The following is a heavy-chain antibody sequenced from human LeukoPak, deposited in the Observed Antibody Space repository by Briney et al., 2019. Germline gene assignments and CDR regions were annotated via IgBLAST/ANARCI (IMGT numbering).Heavy chain of an antibody. CDR3: AREKGDYEFWFDP. D-gene: IGHD4-17*01. J-gene: IGHJ5*02. CDR1: GDSVSSNSAA. Sequence: PSQTLSLTCAISGDSVSSNSAAWNWIRRSASRGLEWLGRTYYRSKWYNDYAVSVKSRITINPDTSKNQFSLQLNSVTPEDTAVYYCAREKGDYEFWFDPWGQGTLVTVSS. V-gene: IGHV6-1*01. CDR2: TYYRSKWYN.